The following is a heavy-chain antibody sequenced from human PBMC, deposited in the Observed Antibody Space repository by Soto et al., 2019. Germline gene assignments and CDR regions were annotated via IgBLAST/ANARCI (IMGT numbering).Heavy chain of an antibody. V-gene: IGHV1-2*02. CDR1: GYTFTGYY. CDR3: ARETDTAMAYYFDY. D-gene: IGHD5-18*01. CDR2: INPNSGGT. Sequence: ASVKVSCKASGYTFTGYYMHWVRQAPGQGLEWMGWINPNSGGTNYAQKFQGRVTMTRDTSISTAYMELSRLRSDDTAVYYCARETDTAMAYYFDYWGQGTLVTVS. J-gene: IGHJ4*02.